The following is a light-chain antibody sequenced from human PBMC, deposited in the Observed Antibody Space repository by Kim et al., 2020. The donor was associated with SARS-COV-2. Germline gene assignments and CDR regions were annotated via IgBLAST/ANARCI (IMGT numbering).Light chain of an antibody. CDR1: QDISNY. V-gene: IGKV1-33*01. CDR3: KQYDNLPLT. J-gene: IGKJ4*01. Sequence: DIQMTQSPSSLSASVGDRVTITCPASQDISNYLNWYQQKPGKAPKLLIYDATNLETGIPSRFSGSGSGTDFTFTISSLQPEDIATYYCKQYDNLPLTCGGGTKVEIK. CDR2: DAT.